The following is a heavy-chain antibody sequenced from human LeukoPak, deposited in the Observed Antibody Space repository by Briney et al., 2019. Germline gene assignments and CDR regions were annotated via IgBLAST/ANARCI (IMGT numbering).Heavy chain of an antibody. D-gene: IGHD2-8*01. CDR3: AREDVVLVDAVRYQYYGMDV. V-gene: IGHV1-46*01. CDR2: INPSGGST. Sequence: AASVKVSCKASGYNFISYYMHWVRQAPGQGLEWMGIINPSGGSTSYAQKFQDRVTMTRDTSTSTVYMELSSLKSEDTAVYYCAREDVVLVDAVRYQYYGMDVWGQGTTVTVSS. J-gene: IGHJ6*02. CDR1: GYNFISYY.